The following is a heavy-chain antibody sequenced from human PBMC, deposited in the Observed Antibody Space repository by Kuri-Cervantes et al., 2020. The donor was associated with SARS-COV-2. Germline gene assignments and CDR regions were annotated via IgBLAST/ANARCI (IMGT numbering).Heavy chain of an antibody. CDR3: ASGSGSYYGGDY. D-gene: IGHD1-26*01. Sequence: GSLRLSCAASGFTFSNAWMSWVRQAPGKGLEWIGEINHSGSTNYNPSLKSRVTISVDTSKNQFSLKLSSVTAADTAVYYCASGSGSYYGGDYWGQGTLVTVSS. J-gene: IGHJ4*02. V-gene: IGHV4-34*01. CDR2: INHSGST. CDR1: GFTFSNAW.